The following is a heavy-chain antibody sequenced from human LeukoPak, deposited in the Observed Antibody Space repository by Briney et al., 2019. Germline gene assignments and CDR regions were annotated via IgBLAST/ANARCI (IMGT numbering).Heavy chain of an antibody. CDR3: ARGEGGSYSDY. CDR2: IYHSGST. CDR1: GGSISSSNW. Sequence: PSGTLSLTCAVSGGSISSSNWWSWVRQPPGKGLEWIGEIYHSGSTNYNPSLKSRVTISVDTSENQFSLKLSSVTAADTAVYYCARGEGGSYSDYWGQGTLVTVSS. D-gene: IGHD1-26*01. J-gene: IGHJ4*02. V-gene: IGHV4-4*02.